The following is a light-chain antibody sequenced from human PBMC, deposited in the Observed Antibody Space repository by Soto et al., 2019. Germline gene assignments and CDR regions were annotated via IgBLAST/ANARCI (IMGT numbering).Light chain of an antibody. CDR3: CSFAGGATFV. Sequence: SALTQPASVSGSPGQSITISCTGTSNDVGGYDLVSWYQQHPGKAPKLMIYEATKRPSGVSDRFSGSRSGNTASLTISALQAEDEADYSCCSFAGGATFVFGGGTKVTVL. CDR1: SNDVGGYDL. J-gene: IGLJ2*01. CDR2: EAT. V-gene: IGLV2-23*02.